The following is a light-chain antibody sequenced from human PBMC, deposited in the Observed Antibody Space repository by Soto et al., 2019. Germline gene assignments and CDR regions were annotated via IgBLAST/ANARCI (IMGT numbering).Light chain of an antibody. Sequence: QSALTQPPSASGSPGQSVTISCTGTSSDIGTYNYVSWYQQHPGEAPKLILYEVNRRPSGVPDRFSGSKSGNTASLIVSGLQAADEAVYYFNAYAGTKNVDVLFGGGTQLTVL. CDR1: SSDIGTYNY. V-gene: IGLV2-8*01. CDR2: EVN. J-gene: IGLJ2*01. CDR3: NAYAGTKNVDVL.